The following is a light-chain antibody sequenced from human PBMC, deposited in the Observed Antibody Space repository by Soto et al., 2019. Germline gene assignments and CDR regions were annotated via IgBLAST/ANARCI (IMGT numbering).Light chain of an antibody. CDR1: QSVSTW. J-gene: IGKJ1*01. V-gene: IGKV3-15*01. CDR2: GAS. CDR3: QQYNNWPLTWT. Sequence: MTQSPSTLSASVGDRVTITCRASQSVSTWLAWYQQKPGQAPRLLIYGASTRATGIPARFSGSGSGTEFTLTISSLQSEDFAVYYCQQYNNWPLTWTFGQGTKVDIK.